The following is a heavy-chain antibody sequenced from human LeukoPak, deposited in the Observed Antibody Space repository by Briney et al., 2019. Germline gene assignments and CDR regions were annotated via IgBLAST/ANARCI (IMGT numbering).Heavy chain of an antibody. CDR3: ARDGDSSSWLMGVDYYYGMDV. V-gene: IGHV4-4*07. D-gene: IGHD6-13*01. CDR2: IYTSGST. Sequence: SETLSLTCTVSGGSISSYYWSWIRQPAGKGLEWIGRIYTSGSTNYNPSLKSRVTMSVDTSKNQFSLKLSSVTAADTAVYYCARDGDSSSWLMGVDYYYGMDVWGQGTTVTVSS. CDR1: GGSISSYY. J-gene: IGHJ6*02.